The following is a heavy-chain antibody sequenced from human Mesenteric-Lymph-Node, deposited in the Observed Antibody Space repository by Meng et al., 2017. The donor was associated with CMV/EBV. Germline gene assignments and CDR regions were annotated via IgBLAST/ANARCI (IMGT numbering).Heavy chain of an antibody. CDR1: GGTFSSYA. J-gene: IGHJ6*02. CDR2: IITIFDTP. V-gene: IGHV1-69*05. Sequence: SVKVSCKASGGTFSSYAISWLRQAPGQGLEWMGGIITIFDTPNYAQKFQDRITITTDESTSTAYMELSSLRSDDTAVYYCARDRRGGDYYYYYGLDVWGQGTTVTVSS. D-gene: IGHD2-21*02. CDR3: ARDRRGGDYYYYYGLDV.